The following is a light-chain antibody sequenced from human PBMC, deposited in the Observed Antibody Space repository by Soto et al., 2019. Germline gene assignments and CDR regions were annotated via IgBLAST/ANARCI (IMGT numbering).Light chain of an antibody. CDR1: SSDFGGYDL. J-gene: IGLJ3*02. CDR2: EVN. V-gene: IGLV2-23*02. CDR3: CSYAGSSTL. Sequence: QSVLTQPASVSGSPGQSITISCTGISSDFGGYDLVSWYQQHPDKAPKLMIYEVNKRPSGVSNRFSGSKSGNTASLTISGLQAGDEADYYCCSYAGSSTLFGGGTKLTVL.